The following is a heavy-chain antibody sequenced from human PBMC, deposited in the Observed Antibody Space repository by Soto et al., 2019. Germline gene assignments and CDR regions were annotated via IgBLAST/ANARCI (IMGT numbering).Heavy chain of an antibody. CDR2: IYYSGST. J-gene: IGHJ6*02. CDR1: GGSISSSSYY. D-gene: IGHD4-17*01. V-gene: IGHV4-39*01. Sequence: SETLSLTCTVSGGSISSSSYYWGWIRQPPGKGLEWIGSIYYSGSTYYNPSLKSRVTISVDTSKNQFSLKLSSVTAADTAVYYCARPHVCDYEASFYYYCMDVWGQGTTVTVSS. CDR3: ARPHVCDYEASFYYYCMDV.